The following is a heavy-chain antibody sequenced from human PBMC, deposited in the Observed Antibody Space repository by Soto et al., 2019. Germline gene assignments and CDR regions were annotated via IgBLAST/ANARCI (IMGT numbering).Heavy chain of an antibody. Sequence: QVQLQESGPGLVKPSGTLSLTCGVSGDSITSTNWWSWVRQPPGRGLEWIGEIYHSGTTHYNPSLKSRITNLLGQSKNPFSLNLSSVTAADPAVYYCARLKGPEHYGLDVWGQGTPVSVFS. CDR2: IYHSGTT. J-gene: IGHJ6*02. V-gene: IGHV4-4*02. CDR1: GDSITSTNW. CDR3: ARLKGPEHYGLDV.